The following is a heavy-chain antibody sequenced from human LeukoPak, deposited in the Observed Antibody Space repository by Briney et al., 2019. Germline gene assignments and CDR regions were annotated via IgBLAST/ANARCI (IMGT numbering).Heavy chain of an antibody. CDR1: GGSISSYY. CDR3: ARDSNLEYSSSRGLGR. Sequence: SETLSLTXTVSGGSISSYYWSWIRQTAGKGLEWIGRIYASGSTYYNPSLKSRVTMSVDTSKNQFSLRLTTVTAADTAVYYCARDSNLEYSSSRGLGRWGQGTLVTVSS. V-gene: IGHV4-4*07. J-gene: IGHJ4*02. D-gene: IGHD6-6*01. CDR2: IYASGST.